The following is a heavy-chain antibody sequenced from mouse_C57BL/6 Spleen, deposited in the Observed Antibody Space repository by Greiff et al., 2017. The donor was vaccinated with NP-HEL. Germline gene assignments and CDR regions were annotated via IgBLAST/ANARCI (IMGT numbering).Heavy chain of an antibody. D-gene: IGHD2-3*01. CDR2: IYPRSGNT. V-gene: IGHV1-81*01. CDR1: GYTFTSYG. Sequence: VQLQQSGAELARPGASVKLSCKASGYTFTSYGISWVKQRTGQGLEWIGEIYPRSGNTYYNEKFKGKATLTADKSSSTAYMELRSLTSEESAVDFCARWGWLLRDYWYFDVWGTGTTVTVSS. J-gene: IGHJ1*03. CDR3: ARWGWLLRDYWYFDV.